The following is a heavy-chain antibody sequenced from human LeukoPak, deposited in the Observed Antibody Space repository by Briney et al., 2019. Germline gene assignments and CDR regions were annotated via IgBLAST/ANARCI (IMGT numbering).Heavy chain of an antibody. CDR2: ISGSGGST. CDR1: GFTFSSYA. V-gene: IGHV3-23*01. D-gene: IGHD4-17*01. Sequence: GGSLRLSCAASGFTFSSYAMSWVRQAPGKGLESVSAISGSGGSTYYADSVKGRFTISRDNSKNTLYLQMNSLRAEDTAVYYCAKDRPPLYGDYGYYYYYYMDVWGKGTTVTVSS. J-gene: IGHJ6*03. CDR3: AKDRPPLYGDYGYYYYYYMDV.